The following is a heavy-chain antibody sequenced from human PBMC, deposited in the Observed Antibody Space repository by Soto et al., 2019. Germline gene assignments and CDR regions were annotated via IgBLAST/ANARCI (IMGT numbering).Heavy chain of an antibody. J-gene: IGHJ4*02. V-gene: IGHV1-18*04. Sequence: ASVKVSCKASGYTFTSYGISWVRQAPGQGLEWMGWISAYNGNTNYAQKLQGRVTMTTDTSTSTAYMELRSLRSDDTAVYYCARLGRRYDFRSGYFPGFDYWGQGTLVTVSS. CDR3: ARLGRRYDFRSGYFPGFDY. D-gene: IGHD3-3*01. CDR1: GYTFTSYG. CDR2: ISAYNGNT.